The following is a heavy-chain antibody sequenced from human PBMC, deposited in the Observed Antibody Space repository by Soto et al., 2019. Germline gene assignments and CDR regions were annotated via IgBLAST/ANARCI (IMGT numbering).Heavy chain of an antibody. D-gene: IGHD3-10*01. Sequence: PSETLSLTCAVYGGSFSGDYWSWIRRPPGKGLEGSGEINHSGSTNYKPSLKSRVTISVDTSKNQFSLKLSSVTAADTAVYYCARGLRNYGPGSYYNAYYYCGMDVWGQGTTVTVS. V-gene: IGHV4-34*01. CDR2: INHSGST. CDR3: ARGLRNYGPGSYYNAYYYCGMDV. J-gene: IGHJ6*02. CDR1: GGSFSGDY.